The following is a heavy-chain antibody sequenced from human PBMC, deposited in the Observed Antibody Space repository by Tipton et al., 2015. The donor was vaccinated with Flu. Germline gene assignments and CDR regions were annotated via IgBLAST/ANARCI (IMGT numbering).Heavy chain of an antibody. Sequence: LSLTCAVYGGSFSGYYWSWIRQPPVKGLEWIGAINHSGSTNYNPSLKSRVTISVDTSKNPFSLKLSSVTAADTAVYYCASQYSSSWYAAFDIWGQGTMVTVSS. CDR3: ASQYSSSWYAAFDI. D-gene: IGHD6-13*01. CDR1: GGSFSGYY. CDR2: INHSGST. J-gene: IGHJ3*02. V-gene: IGHV4-34*01.